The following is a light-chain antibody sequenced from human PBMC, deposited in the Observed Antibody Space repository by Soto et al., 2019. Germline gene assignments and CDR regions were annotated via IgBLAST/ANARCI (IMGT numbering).Light chain of an antibody. J-gene: IGLJ1*01. CDR3: GSYARSNNHFF. Sequence: QSVLTQPPSASGSPGQSVTISCTGTSSDIGDYNFVSWYQHHPGKAPKVMIHEVSKRPSGVPDRFSGSKSGNTASLTVSGLQAEDEADSYCGSYARSNNHFFFGSGPKLTVL. CDR1: SSDIGDYNF. V-gene: IGLV2-8*01. CDR2: EVS.